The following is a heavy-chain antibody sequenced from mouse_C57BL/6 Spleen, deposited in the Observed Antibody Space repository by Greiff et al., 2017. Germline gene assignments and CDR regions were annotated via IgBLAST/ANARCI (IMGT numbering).Heavy chain of an antibody. CDR1: GYSFTGYY. D-gene: IGHD3-2*02. CDR2: INPSTGGT. CDR3: ARGGLRQLMSAWFAY. Sequence: VQLQQSGPELVKPGASVKISCKASGYSFTGYYMNWVKQSPEKSLEWIGEINPSTGGTTYNQKFKAKATLTVDKSSSTAYMQLKSLTSEDSAVYYCARGGLRQLMSAWFAYWGQGTLVTVSA. J-gene: IGHJ3*01. V-gene: IGHV1-42*01.